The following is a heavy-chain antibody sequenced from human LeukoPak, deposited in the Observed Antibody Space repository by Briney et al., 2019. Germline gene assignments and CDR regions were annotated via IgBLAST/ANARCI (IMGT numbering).Heavy chain of an antibody. CDR3: AKLRTGNKGGSYFDY. D-gene: IGHD1-26*01. CDR2: ISGSGGGT. V-gene: IGHV3-23*01. Sequence: GGSLRLSCAASGFTFSSYAMSWVRQAPGKGLEWVSAISGSGGGTYYADSVKGRFTISRDNSKNTLYLQMNSLRAEDTAVYYCAKLRTGNKGGSYFDYWGQGTLVTVSS. J-gene: IGHJ4*02. CDR1: GFTFSSYA.